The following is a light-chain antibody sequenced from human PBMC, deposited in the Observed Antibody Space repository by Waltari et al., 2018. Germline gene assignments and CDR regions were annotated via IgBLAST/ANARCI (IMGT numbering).Light chain of an antibody. J-gene: IGKJ4*01. Sequence: EIVMTQSPATLSLSPGESATLSCKASQNVYTTLAWYQQKPGQAPRRLISGASARATGVPSRFRGSGSGTEFTRAISSLQSDDFAVYYCQQYNTWPPLTFGGGTRVDIK. CDR3: QQYNTWPPLT. CDR2: GAS. V-gene: IGKV3-15*01. CDR1: QNVYTT.